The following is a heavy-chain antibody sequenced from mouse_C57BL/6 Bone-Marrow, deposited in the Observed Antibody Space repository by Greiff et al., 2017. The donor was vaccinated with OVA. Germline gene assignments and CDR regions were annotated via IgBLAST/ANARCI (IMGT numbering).Heavy chain of an antibody. CDR3: ARSPYSTPGAMDY. J-gene: IGHJ4*01. D-gene: IGHD2-10*01. CDR1: GYTFTSYT. CDR2: INPSSGYT. V-gene: IGHV1-4*01. Sequence: QVQLKQSGAELARPGASVKMSCKASGYTFTSYTMHWVKQRPGPGLEWIGYINPSSGYTKYNQKFKDKATLTADKSSSTAYMQLSSLTSEDSAVYYCARSPYSTPGAMDYWGQGTSVTVSS.